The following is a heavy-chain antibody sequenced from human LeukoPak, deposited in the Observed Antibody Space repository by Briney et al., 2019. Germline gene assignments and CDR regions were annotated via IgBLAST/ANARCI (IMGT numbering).Heavy chain of an antibody. CDR2: FDPEDGET. Sequence: ASVKVSCKVSGYTLTELSMHWVRQAPGKGLEWMGGFDPEDGETIYAQKFQGRVTMTEDTSTDTAYMELSSLRSEDTAVYYCATEARLDCSSTSCYTSYYYYMDVWGKGTTVTVSS. D-gene: IGHD2-2*02. CDR3: ATEARLDCSSTSCYTSYYYYMDV. V-gene: IGHV1-24*01. CDR1: GYTLTELS. J-gene: IGHJ6*03.